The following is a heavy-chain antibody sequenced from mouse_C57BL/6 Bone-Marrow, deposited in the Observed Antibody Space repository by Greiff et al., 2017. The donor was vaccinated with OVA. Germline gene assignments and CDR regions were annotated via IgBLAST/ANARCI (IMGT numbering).Heavy chain of an antibody. D-gene: IGHD1-1*01. CDR3: RDYYGSSSSY. CDR1: YTFTDYYM. Sequence: VQLKESGPELVKPGASVKMSCKASGYTFTDYYMHWVKQRTGQGLEWIGEIYPRSGNTYYNEKFKGKATLTADKSSSIAYMELRSLTSEDSAVYFCARDYYGSSSSYWGQGTTLTVSS. J-gene: IGHJ2*01. CDR2: YPRSGNTY. V-gene: IGHV1-83*01.